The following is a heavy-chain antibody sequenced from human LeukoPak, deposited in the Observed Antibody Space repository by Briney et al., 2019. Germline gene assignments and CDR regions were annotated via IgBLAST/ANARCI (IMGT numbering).Heavy chain of an antibody. CDR2: IYYSGNT. D-gene: IGHD6-19*01. Sequence: TSETLSLTCTVSGGSINSGGYSWSWIRQHPGRGLEWIGYIYYSGNTYYNPSLKSRVTISVDTSKNQFSLKLSSVTAADTAVYYCARMKYNSGWRSFDYWGQGTLVTVSS. CDR3: ARMKYNSGWRSFDY. V-gene: IGHV4-31*03. CDR1: GGSINSGGYS. J-gene: IGHJ4*02.